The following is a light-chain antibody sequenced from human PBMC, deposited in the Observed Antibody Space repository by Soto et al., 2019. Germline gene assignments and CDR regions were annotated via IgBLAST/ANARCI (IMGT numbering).Light chain of an antibody. Sequence: EIVLTQSPGTLSLATGERATLSFRASQSVSNNYLAWYQQKPGQAPRLLIYGASNRATGIPDRFRGSGSGTDFTLTISRLEPEDFAVYYCQQYGSSGTFGQGTKVDIK. V-gene: IGKV3-20*01. CDR3: QQYGSSGT. CDR2: GAS. J-gene: IGKJ1*01. CDR1: QSVSNNY.